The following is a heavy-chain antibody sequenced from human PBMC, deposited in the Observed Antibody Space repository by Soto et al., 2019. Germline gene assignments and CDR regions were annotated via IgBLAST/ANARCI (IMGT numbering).Heavy chain of an antibody. CDR1: GFSFRSYE. J-gene: IGHJ4*02. D-gene: IGHD3-10*01. CDR2: INSGNLI. V-gene: IGHV3-48*03. Sequence: GGSLRLSCEGSGFSFRSYEMNWVRQAPGKGLEWISYINSGNLIHYADSVKGRFTISRDNAKNSVFLEMDSLRAEDTGVYYCAAGEPLNYRGQGTLVTVSS. CDR3: AAGEPLNY.